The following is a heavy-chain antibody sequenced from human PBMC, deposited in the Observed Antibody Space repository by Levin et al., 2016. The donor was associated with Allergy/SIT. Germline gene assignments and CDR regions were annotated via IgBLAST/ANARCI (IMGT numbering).Heavy chain of an antibody. D-gene: IGHD2-2*01. CDR3: ARIRIVVPAATYYYYYGMDV. V-gene: IGHV2-26*01. J-gene: IGHJ6*02. CDR1: GFSLSNARMG. Sequence: SGPTLVKPTETLTLTCTVSGFSLSNARMGVSWIRQPPGKALEWLAHIFSNDEKSYSTSLKSRLTISKDTSKSQVVLTMTNMDPVDTATYYCARIRIVVPAATYYYYYGMDVWGQGTTVTVSS. CDR2: IFSNDEK.